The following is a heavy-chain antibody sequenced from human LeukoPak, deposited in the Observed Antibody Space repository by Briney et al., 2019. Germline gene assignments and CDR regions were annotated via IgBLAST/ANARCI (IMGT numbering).Heavy chain of an antibody. CDR1: GFTFSRYS. CDR3: AREGENGWSEAFDY. J-gene: IGHJ4*02. D-gene: IGHD6-19*01. V-gene: IGHV3-21*01. CDR2: ISGSSRSI. Sequence: GGSLRLSCAASGFTFSRYSMNWVRQAPGKGLEWVSSISGSSRSIYYADLVKGRFTISRDNAKNSLFLQMNSLRAEDTAVYYCAREGENGWSEAFDYWGQGTLVTVSS.